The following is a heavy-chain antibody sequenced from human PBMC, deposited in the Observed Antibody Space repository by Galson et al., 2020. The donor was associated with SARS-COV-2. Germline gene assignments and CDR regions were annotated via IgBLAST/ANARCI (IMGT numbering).Heavy chain of an antibody. CDR3: TTSRQTGTVSGIFGNFHP. CDR1: GYTLTNYY. CDR2: MSPTCDSP. Sequence: ASVKVSCKASGYTLTNYYINWLRQVPGQGPEWMGIMSPTCDSPSYAPKFRDRVSMTRDTSATTFYMELSSLTSDDTAVYYCTTSRQTGTVSGIFGNFHPWGQGTLVTVSS. J-gene: IGHJ1*01. V-gene: IGHV1-46*03. D-gene: IGHD3-3*01.